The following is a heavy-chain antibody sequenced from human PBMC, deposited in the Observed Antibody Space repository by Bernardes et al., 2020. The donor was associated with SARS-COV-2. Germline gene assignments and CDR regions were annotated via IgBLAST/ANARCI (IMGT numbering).Heavy chain of an antibody. J-gene: IGHJ6*02. D-gene: IGHD2-2*01. CDR2: ISGSGGST. V-gene: IGHV3-23*01. Sequence: GGSLRLSCAASGFTFSSYAMSWVRQAPGKGLEWVSAISGSGGSTYYADSVKGRFTISRDNSKNTLYLQMNSLRAEDTAVYYCATVGYCSSTSCSFGYGMDVWGQGTTVTVSS. CDR1: GFTFSSYA. CDR3: ATVGYCSSTSCSFGYGMDV.